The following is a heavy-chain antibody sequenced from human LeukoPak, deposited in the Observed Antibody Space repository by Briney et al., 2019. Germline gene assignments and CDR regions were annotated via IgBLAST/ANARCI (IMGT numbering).Heavy chain of an antibody. CDR2: IKQDGSEK. CDR1: GFTFSSYW. V-gene: IGHV3-7*01. Sequence: GGSLRLSCAASGFTFSSYWMSWVRQAPGKGLEWVANIKQDGSEKYYVDSVKGRFTISRDNAKNSLYLQMNSLRAEDTALYYCAREKRYSSSWYPVDYWGQGTLVTVSS. CDR3: AREKRYSSSWYPVDY. J-gene: IGHJ4*02. D-gene: IGHD6-13*01.